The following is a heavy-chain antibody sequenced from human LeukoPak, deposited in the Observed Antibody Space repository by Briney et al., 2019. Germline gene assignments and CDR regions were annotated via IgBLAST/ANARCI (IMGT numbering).Heavy chain of an antibody. CDR3: ARPPFI. CDR1: GYTFTTSW. V-gene: IGHV5-51*01. J-gene: IGHJ3*02. CDR2: IYPSDSTT. Sequence: GESLKISCKASGYTFTTSWIGWVRQMPGKGLEWMGIIYPSDSTTRYSPSFQGQVTISVDKSIAAAYLQWSSLKALYTAMYYCARPPFIWGQGTRVTVSS.